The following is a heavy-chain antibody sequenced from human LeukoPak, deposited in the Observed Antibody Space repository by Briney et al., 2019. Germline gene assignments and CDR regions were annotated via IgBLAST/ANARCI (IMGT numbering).Heavy chain of an antibody. J-gene: IGHJ4*02. CDR3: ARVYYYDNSGYGKDYFDY. Sequence: SETLSLTCTVSGGSVSSGSYYWSWSRQPPGKGLEWLGHIYYSGSTYYNPSLKSRVTISVDTSENQFSLKLSSVTAADTAVYYCARVYYYDNSGYGKDYFDYWGQGTLVTVSS. V-gene: IGHV4-61*01. D-gene: IGHD3-22*01. CDR1: GGSVSSGSYY. CDR2: IYYSGST.